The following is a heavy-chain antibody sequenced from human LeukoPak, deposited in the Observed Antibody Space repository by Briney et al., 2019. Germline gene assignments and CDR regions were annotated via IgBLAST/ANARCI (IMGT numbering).Heavy chain of an antibody. CDR1: GNYW. J-gene: IGHJ4*02. D-gene: IGHD2/OR15-2a*01. V-gene: IGHV3-74*01. CDR2: INSDGSWT. Sequence: GGSLRLSCAASGNYWMHWVRQAPGKGLVWVSHINSDGSWTSYADSVKGRFTISKDNAKNTVYLQMNSLRAEGTAVYYCVSFYETYWGRGTLVTVSS. CDR3: VSFYETY.